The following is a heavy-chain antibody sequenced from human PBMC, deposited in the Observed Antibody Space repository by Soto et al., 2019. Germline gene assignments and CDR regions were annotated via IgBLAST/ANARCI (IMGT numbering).Heavy chain of an antibody. CDR1: GGSISSGAYY. D-gene: IGHD2-2*01. J-gene: IGHJ4*02. V-gene: IGHV4-30-4*01. Sequence: PSETLSLTCTVSGGSISSGAYYWSWIRQPPGKGLEWIGYIYYTGHTYYNPSLRSRVTISADKSKNQFSLRLSSVTAADTAMFYCAGAWGDCNSTSCHRLFDSWGQGTLVTVSS. CDR2: IYYTGHT. CDR3: AGAWGDCNSTSCHRLFDS.